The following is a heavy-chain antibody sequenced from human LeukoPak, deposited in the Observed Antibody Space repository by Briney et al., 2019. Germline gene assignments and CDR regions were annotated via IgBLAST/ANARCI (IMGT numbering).Heavy chain of an antibody. CDR1: GFTFRGYA. CDR2: ISGSGGGT. J-gene: IGHJ4*02. Sequence: GGSLRLSCAASGFTFRGYAMSWVRQAPGKGLEWVSAISGSGGGTYYADSVKGRFTISRDNSKNTLFLQMNSLRAEDTAVYYCAKGHSSSPFDYWGQGTLVTVSS. CDR3: AKGHSSSPFDY. V-gene: IGHV3-23*01. D-gene: IGHD6-13*01.